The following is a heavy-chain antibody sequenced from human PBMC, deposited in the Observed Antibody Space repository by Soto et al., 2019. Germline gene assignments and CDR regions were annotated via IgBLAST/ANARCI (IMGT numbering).Heavy chain of an antibody. CDR2: IRSKADNYAT. V-gene: IGHV3-73*02. D-gene: IGHD1-26*01. Sequence: EVQLVESGGGLVQPGGSLKLSCAVSGFTFSVSAIHWVRQASGKGREWVGRIRSKADNYATAYGASVKGRFSISRDDSKNTAYLQMSSLNTEATAVYYCARLAEWEYYDGMDVWGQGTTVTVSS. J-gene: IGHJ6*02. CDR3: ARLAEWEYYDGMDV. CDR1: GFTFSVSA.